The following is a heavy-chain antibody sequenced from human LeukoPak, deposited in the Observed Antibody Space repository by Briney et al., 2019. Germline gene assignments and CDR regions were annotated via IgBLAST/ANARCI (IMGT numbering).Heavy chain of an antibody. CDR2: ISYDGSNK. CDR3: ARDVGGGDTFDY. D-gene: IGHD2-21*02. V-gene: IGHV3-30*04. CDR1: GFTFSSYA. Sequence: GGSLRLSCAASGFTFSSYAMHWVRQAPGKGLEWVAVISYDGSNKYYADSVKGRFTISRDNSKNTLYLQMNSLRAEDTAVYFCARDVGGGDTFDYWGQGTLVTVSS. J-gene: IGHJ4*02.